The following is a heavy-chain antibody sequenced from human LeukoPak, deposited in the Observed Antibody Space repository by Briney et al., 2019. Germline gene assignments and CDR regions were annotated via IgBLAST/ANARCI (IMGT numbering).Heavy chain of an antibody. D-gene: IGHD1-26*01. J-gene: IGHJ4*02. V-gene: IGHV3-30*03. Sequence: GGSLRLSCAASGFTFSSYGMHWVRQAPGKGLEWVAVISYDGSQTYYADSVKGRFTISRDNSKNTLYLQMNSLRAEDTAVYYCELGAALGFWGQGTLVTVSS. CDR2: ISYDGSQT. CDR1: GFTFSSYG. CDR3: ELGAALGF.